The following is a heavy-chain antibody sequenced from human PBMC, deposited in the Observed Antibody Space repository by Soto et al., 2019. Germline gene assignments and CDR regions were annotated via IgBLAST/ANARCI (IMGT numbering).Heavy chain of an antibody. CDR3: ERDSVTTVNTRSFDY. CDR1: GFTFKTYS. Sequence: EEQLVESGGGLVQPGGSLRLSCVASGFTFKTYSMNWVRQAPGKGLVWVSYISSSSSTIYYTDSVKGRFTISRDNAKNSLYLQMNSPRDEDTAVYYCERDSVTTVNTRSFDYWGQGTLVTVSS. D-gene: IGHD4-17*01. V-gene: IGHV3-48*02. J-gene: IGHJ4*02. CDR2: ISSSSSTI.